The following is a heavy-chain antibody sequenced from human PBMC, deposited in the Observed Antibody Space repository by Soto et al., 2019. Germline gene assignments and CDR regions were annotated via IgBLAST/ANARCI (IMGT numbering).Heavy chain of an antibody. CDR3: ARQIYDSDSGPNFQYYFDS. J-gene: IGHJ4*02. V-gene: IGHV5-10-1*03. Sequence: EVQLEQSGAEVKKPGESLTISCKGSGYSFAGYWITWVRQMPGKGLEWMGRIDPSDSQIYYSPSFRGHVTISAAKSITTVFLQWSSLRASDTAMYYCARQIYDSDSGPNFQYYFDSWGQGTLVTVSS. CDR1: GYSFAGYW. D-gene: IGHD3-22*01. CDR2: IDPSDSQI.